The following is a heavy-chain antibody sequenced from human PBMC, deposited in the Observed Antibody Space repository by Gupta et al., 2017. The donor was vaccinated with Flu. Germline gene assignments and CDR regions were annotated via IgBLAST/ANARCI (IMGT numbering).Heavy chain of an antibody. Sequence: EVQLVESGGGLVKPGGSRSLSCAASGFPFSIYNLTLVRRAPGKGLEWVSSISGSGGDIYYADSVKGRFTVSRDNAKNSLYLQMNSLRGEDTAVYYCARDLVGTSMASVSSFDYWGQGTLVTVSS. J-gene: IGHJ4*02. CDR3: ARDLVGTSMASVSSFDY. V-gene: IGHV3-21*01. CDR2: ISGSGGDI. D-gene: IGHD5-18*01. CDR1: GFPFSIYN.